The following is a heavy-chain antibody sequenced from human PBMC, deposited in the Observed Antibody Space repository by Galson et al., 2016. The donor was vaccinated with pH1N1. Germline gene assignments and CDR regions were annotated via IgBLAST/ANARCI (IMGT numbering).Heavy chain of an antibody. CDR1: GFPFSDYY. V-gene: IGHV3-72*01. J-gene: IGHJ3*02. CDR2: SRNKAKSYTT. CDR3: ARGFHSFDI. Sequence: SLRLSCAASGFPFSDYYMDWVRQAPGKGLEWVGRSRNKAKSYTTEYAASVQGRFTISRDESKNSLYLQMNSLKSEDTAIYYCARGFHSFDIWGQGTMVTVSS.